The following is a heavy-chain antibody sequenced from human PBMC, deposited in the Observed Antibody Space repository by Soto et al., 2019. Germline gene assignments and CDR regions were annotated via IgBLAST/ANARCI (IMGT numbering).Heavy chain of an antibody. V-gene: IGHV3-33*01. CDR2: IWYDGGNK. D-gene: IGHD6-19*01. CDR1: GFNFSSYV. Sequence: GSLRISCAASGFNFSSYVLHWGRQAPGKGLEWVAVIWYDGGNKYYADSVKGRFTISRDNSKNTLYLQMNSLRAEDTAVYYCARDGQWLPRDGLRSSYYFDYWGQGTLVSVSS. J-gene: IGHJ4*02. CDR3: ARDGQWLPRDGLRSSYYFDY.